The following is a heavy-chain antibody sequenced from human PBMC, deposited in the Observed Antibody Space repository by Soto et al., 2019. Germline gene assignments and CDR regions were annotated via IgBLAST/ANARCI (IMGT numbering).Heavy chain of an antibody. CDR2: IYWDDDE. J-gene: IGHJ4*02. D-gene: IGHD3-10*01. V-gene: IGHV2-5*02. Sequence: QINLKESGPTLVKPTQTLTLTCSFSGFSLTTAGVGVGWVRQSPGEALEGLALIYWDDDERYSPSLKTRLTMTKNTSKNQVVLKMTNMAPVDTATYYCAHGRNLITEDAEVGDFDYGGQGTLVTVSS. CDR1: GFSLTTAGVG. CDR3: AHGRNLITEDAEVGDFDY.